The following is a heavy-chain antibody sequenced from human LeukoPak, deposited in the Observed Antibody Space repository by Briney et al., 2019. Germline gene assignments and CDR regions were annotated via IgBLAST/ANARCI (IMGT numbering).Heavy chain of an antibody. CDR3: ARRGSGWALGNWFDP. D-gene: IGHD6-19*01. J-gene: IGHJ5*02. Sequence: PSETLSLTCTVSGGSISSYYWSWIRQPPGKGLEWIGYIYYSGSTNYNPSLKSRVTISVDTSKNQFSLKLSSVTAADTAVYYCARRGSGWALGNWFDPWGQGTLVTVSS. CDR1: GGSISSYY. V-gene: IGHV4-59*12. CDR2: IYYSGST.